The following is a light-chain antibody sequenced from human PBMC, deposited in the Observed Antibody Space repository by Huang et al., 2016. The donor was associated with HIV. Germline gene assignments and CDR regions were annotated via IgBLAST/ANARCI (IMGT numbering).Light chain of an antibody. J-gene: IGKJ2*01. CDR2: AAS. CDR3: HHYGGSSYT. CDR1: QSVSSNS. V-gene: IGKV3-20*01. Sequence: EIVLTQSPDTLSLSPGEGATLSCRASQSVSSNSLAWYQQKPGQAPRLLTYAASSRATGIPDRFSGSWSGTDFILTISRLEPEDFALYYCHHYGGSSYTFGQGTKLEIK.